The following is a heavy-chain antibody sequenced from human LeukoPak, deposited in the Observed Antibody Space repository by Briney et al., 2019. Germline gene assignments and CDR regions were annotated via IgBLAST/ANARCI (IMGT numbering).Heavy chain of an antibody. CDR2: ISYDGSHK. J-gene: IGHJ4*02. CDR1: GFTFSSYG. Sequence: GGSLRLSCAASGFTFSSYGMHWVRQAPGKGLEWVAVISYDGSHKYSADSVKGRFTISRDNSKNTLYLQVNSLRAADTAIYYCAKVQEMDTILPPFHYWGQGTLVTVSS. V-gene: IGHV3-30*18. CDR3: AKVQEMDTILPPFHY. D-gene: IGHD5-24*01.